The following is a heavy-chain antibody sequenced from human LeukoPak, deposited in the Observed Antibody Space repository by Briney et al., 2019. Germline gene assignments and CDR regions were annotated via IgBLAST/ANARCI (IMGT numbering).Heavy chain of an antibody. J-gene: IGHJ4*02. CDR2: IXKVASEK. CDR1: GXXIXXXW. Sequence: GGSLRLSCAAXGXXIXXXWXXXXXXAXXXXLXXVXNIXKVASEKNYVDSVXGXFTISRDNAKNSLYLQMNSVRAEDTAMYYCVRDGGYYGPDSWGQGALVSVSS. CDR3: VRDGGYYGPDS. D-gene: IGHD3-10*01. V-gene: IGHV3-7*04.